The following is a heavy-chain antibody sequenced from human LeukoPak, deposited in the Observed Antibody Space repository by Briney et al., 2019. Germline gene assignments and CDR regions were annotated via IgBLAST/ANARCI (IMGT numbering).Heavy chain of an antibody. CDR2: ISYDGSNK. V-gene: IGHV3-30*03. J-gene: IGHJ4*02. CDR1: GFTFSSYG. CDR3: ATYSSPDY. D-gene: IGHD6-13*01. Sequence: GRSLRLSCAASGFTFSSYGMHWVRQAPGKGLEWVAVISYDGSNKYYADSVKGRFTISRDNSKNTLYLQMNSLRVEDTAVYFCATYSSPDYWGQGTLVTVSS.